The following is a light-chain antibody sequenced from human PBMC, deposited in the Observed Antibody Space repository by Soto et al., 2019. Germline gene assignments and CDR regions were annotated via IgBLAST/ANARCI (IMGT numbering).Light chain of an antibody. J-gene: IGLJ2*01. CDR3: ASYAGNNNFVL. Sequence: QSALAQPPSASGSPGQSVTISCTGTSSDVGAYDYVSWYQQHPGKAPKLVISEVTERPSGVPERFSGSKSGNTASLTVSGLQAEDEADYYCASYAGNNNFVLFGGGTQLNVL. V-gene: IGLV2-8*01. CDR1: SSDVGAYDY. CDR2: EVT.